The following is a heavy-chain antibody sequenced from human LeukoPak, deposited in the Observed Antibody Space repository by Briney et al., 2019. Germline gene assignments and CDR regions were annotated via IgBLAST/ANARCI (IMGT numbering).Heavy chain of an antibody. CDR3: ARSHYYGSGSYLYYYYYYMDV. D-gene: IGHD3-10*01. V-gene: IGHV1-8*01. CDR1: GYTFTSYD. CDR2: MNPNSGNT. Sequence: GASVKVSCKASGYTFTSYDINWVRQATGQGLEWMGWMNPNSGNTGYAQKFQGRVTMTRNTSISTAYMELSSLRSEDTAVYYCARSHYYGSGSYLYYYYYYMDVWGKGTTVTISS. J-gene: IGHJ6*03.